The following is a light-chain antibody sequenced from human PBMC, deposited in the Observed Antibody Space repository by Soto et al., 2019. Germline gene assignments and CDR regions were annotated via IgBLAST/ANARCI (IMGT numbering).Light chain of an antibody. CDR2: EVN. J-gene: IGLJ1*01. V-gene: IGLV2-8*01. Sequence: QSALTQPPSASGSPGQSVTNSCTGTSTDVGGYNYVSWYQQHPGKVPKLVIFEVNKRPSGVPDRFSGSKSGNTASLTVSGLQPEDEADYYCASYAGGNNVFGTGTKVTVL. CDR1: STDVGGYNY. CDR3: ASYAGGNNV.